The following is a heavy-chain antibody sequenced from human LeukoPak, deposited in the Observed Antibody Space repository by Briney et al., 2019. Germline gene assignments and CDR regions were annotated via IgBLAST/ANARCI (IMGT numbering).Heavy chain of an antibody. CDR1: GFTFSSYE. CDR2: ISSGNTI. Sequence: PGGSLRLSCAASGFTFSSYEMNWVRQAPGKGLEWVSYISSGNTIFYTDSVKGRFTISRDNAKSSLYLQMNDLRAEDTAVYYCARESPFYYGRGTYYLSYWGHGTLVTVSS. J-gene: IGHJ4*01. D-gene: IGHD3-10*01. V-gene: IGHV3-48*03. CDR3: ARESPFYYGRGTYYLSY.